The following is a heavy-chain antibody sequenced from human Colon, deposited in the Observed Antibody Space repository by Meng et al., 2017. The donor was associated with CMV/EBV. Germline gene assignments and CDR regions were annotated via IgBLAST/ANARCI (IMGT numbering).Heavy chain of an antibody. CDR1: SPTYD. V-gene: IGHV1-8*02. D-gene: IGHD3-22*01. CDR3: ARGYYDDNGYNKYACDI. Sequence: SPTYDSHWVRQATGQGLEWMAWMTPNSGNAAFAPKFQGRVSMTSDTSTSTAYMELSGLQFEDTAVYYCARGYYDDNGYNKYACDIWGQGTMVTVSS. CDR2: MTPNSGNA. J-gene: IGHJ3*02.